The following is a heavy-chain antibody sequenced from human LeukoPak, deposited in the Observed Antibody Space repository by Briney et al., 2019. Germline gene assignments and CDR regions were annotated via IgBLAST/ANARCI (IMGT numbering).Heavy chain of an antibody. D-gene: IGHD3-22*01. CDR3: ARDERYYDSSGYYSPFDY. CDR2: INWNGGST. Sequence: GGSLRLSCAASGFTFDDYGMSWVRQAPGKGLEWVSGINWNGGSTGYADSVKGRFTISRDNAKNSLYLQMNSLRAEDTALYYCARDERYYDSSGYYSPFDYWGQGTLVTVPS. J-gene: IGHJ4*02. V-gene: IGHV3-20*04. CDR1: GFTFDDYG.